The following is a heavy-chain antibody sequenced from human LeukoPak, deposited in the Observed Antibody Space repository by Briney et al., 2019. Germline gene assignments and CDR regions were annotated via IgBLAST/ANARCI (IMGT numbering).Heavy chain of an antibody. CDR1: GFTFSNYG. CDR3: AREGPVAGNFDY. V-gene: IGHV3-30*03. D-gene: IGHD6-19*01. J-gene: IGHJ4*02. Sequence: GGSLRLSCAASGFTFSNYGMHWVRQAPGKGLEWVAVISYDGSSRYYADSVKGRFTISRDNSKNTLYLEMNSLRAEDTAVYYCAREGPVAGNFDYWGQGTLVTVSS. CDR2: ISYDGSSR.